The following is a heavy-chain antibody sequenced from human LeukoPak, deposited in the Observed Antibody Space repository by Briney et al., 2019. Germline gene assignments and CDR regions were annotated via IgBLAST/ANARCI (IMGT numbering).Heavy chain of an antibody. J-gene: IGHJ4*02. CDR2: ISGSGGST. D-gene: IGHD3-10*01. CDR3: AKRGGSGSQLYGDFDY. V-gene: IGHV3-23*01. CDR1: GFTFSSYG. Sequence: PGGSLRLSCAASGFTFSSYGMSWVRQAPGKGLEWVSAISGSGGSTYYADSVKGRFTISRDNSKDTLYLQMNSLRAEDTAVYYCAKRGGSGSQLYGDFDYWGQGTLVTVSS.